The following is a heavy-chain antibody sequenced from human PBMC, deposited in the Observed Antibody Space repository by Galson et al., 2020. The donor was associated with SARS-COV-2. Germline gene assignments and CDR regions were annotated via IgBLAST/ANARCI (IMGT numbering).Heavy chain of an antibody. D-gene: IGHD2-15*01. J-gene: IGHJ4*02. Sequence: ASETLSLTCTVSGYSISSGYYWGWIRQPPGKGLEWIGSISHSGSTSYNPSLNSRVTIIVDTSKNQFSLNLSSVTAADTAVYYCARGLLVWGQGSLVTVSS. CDR3: ARGLLV. CDR1: GYSISSGYY. CDR2: ISHSGST. V-gene: IGHV4-38-2*02.